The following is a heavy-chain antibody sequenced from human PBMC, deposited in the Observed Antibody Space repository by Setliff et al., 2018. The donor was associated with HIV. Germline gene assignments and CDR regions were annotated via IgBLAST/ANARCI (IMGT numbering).Heavy chain of an antibody. CDR3: ARGPIRYSSGVRWFLGVESWYSGIDY. Sequence: GASVKVSCKASGYTFTDYFMHWVRQAPGQGLEWMGWLSPNNGDTNIPQKFQGRVTMTRDTSISTAYMELSRLRSDDTAVYFCARGPIRYSSGVRWFLGVESWYSGIDYWGQGTRVTVSS. J-gene: IGHJ4*02. CDR1: GYTFTDYF. V-gene: IGHV1-2*02. CDR2: LSPNNGDT. D-gene: IGHD2-15*01.